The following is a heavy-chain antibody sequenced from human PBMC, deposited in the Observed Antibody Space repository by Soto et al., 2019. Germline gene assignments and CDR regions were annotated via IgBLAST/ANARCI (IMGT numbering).Heavy chain of an antibody. J-gene: IGHJ4*02. Sequence: SLRLSCAASGFTFSSYSMNWVRQAPGKGLEWVSSISSSSSYIYYADLVKGRFTISRDNAKNSLYLQMNSLRAEDTAVYYCAREGYYGSGSYSYWGQGTLVTVSS. CDR1: GFTFSSYS. CDR2: ISSSSSYI. CDR3: AREGYYGSGSYSY. V-gene: IGHV3-21*01. D-gene: IGHD3-10*01.